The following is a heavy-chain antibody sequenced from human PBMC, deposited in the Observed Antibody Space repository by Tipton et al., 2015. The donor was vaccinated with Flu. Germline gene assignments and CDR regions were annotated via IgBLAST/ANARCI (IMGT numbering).Heavy chain of an antibody. J-gene: IGHJ4*02. D-gene: IGHD6-19*01. CDR3: ARGQGNSGWRYFDY. CDR1: GGSISSSSYY. V-gene: IGHV4-39*07. Sequence: TLSLTCTVSGGSISSSSYYWGWIRQPPGKGLEWIGSIYYSGSTYYNPSLKSRVTISVDTSKNQFSLKLSSMTAADTAVYYCARGQGNSGWRYFDYWGQGTLVTVS. CDR2: IYYSGST.